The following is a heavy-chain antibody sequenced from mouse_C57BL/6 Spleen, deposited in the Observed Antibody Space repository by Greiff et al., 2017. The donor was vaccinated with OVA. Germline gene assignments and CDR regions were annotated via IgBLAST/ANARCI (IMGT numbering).Heavy chain of an antibody. CDR1: GFTFSSYG. D-gene: IGHD1-1*01. Sequence: DVHLVESGGDLVKPGGSLKLSCAASGFTFSSYGMSWVRQTPDKRLEWVATISSGGSYTYYPDSVKGRFTISRDNAKNTLYLQMSSLKSEDTAMYYCARPRITTVVPFDYWGQGTTLTVSS. CDR2: ISSGGSYT. CDR3: ARPRITTVVPFDY. V-gene: IGHV5-6*01. J-gene: IGHJ2*01.